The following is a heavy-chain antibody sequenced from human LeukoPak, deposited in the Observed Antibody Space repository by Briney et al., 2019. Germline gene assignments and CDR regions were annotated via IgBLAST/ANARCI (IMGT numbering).Heavy chain of an antibody. Sequence: GGSLRLSCAASGFTFSNYGVSWVRQAPGKGLEWVSGLSGSGGSTYYADSVRGRFTISRDNSKNTLYLQVNSLRAEDTAVYYCAKMGDDIVVVPAAFFDYWGQGTLVTVSS. J-gene: IGHJ4*02. V-gene: IGHV3-23*01. CDR3: AKMGDDIVVVPAAFFDY. CDR2: LSGSGGST. D-gene: IGHD2-2*01. CDR1: GFTFSNYG.